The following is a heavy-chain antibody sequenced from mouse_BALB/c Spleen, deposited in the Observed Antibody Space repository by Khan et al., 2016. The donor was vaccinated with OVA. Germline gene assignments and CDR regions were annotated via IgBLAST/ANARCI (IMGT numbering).Heavy chain of an antibody. J-gene: IGHJ3*01. CDR1: GFTFSSYA. V-gene: IGHV5-9-3*01. CDR2: INSDGAYT. Sequence: EVELVESGGGLVKPGGSLKRSCAASGFTFSSYAASWVRQTPEKRLEWVATINSDGAYTYYPDSVKGRFTLSRDNAMNTLYLQMSSLRAEDSAMYYCARHNFGPFAYWGQGTLVTVSA. CDR3: ARHNFGPFAY. D-gene: IGHD1-3*01.